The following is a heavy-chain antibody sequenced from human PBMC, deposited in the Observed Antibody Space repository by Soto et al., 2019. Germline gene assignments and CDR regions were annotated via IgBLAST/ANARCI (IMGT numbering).Heavy chain of an antibody. CDR3: ARGRIVVDTASYYYYGMDV. Sequence: ASVKVSCKASGYTFTSYDINWVRQATGQGLEWMGWMNPNSGNTGYAQKFQGRVTMTRNTSISTAYMELSSLRSEDTAVYYCARGRIVVDTASYYYYGMDVWGQGTTVTVSS. D-gene: IGHD2-2*01. J-gene: IGHJ6*01. V-gene: IGHV1-8*01. CDR2: MNPNSGNT. CDR1: GYTFTSYD.